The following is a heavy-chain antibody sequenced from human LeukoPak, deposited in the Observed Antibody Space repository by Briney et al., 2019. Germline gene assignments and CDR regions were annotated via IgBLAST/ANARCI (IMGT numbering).Heavy chain of an antibody. CDR2: IKSKTDGGTT. J-gene: IGHJ3*02. V-gene: IGHV3-15*01. CDR1: GFTFSNAW. D-gene: IGHD3-10*01. CDR3: PTVKGAMVRASFDGFDI. Sequence: GGSLRLSCAASGFTFSNAWMSWVRQAPGKGLEWVGRIKSKTDGGTTDYAAPVKGRFTISRDDSKNTLYLQMNSLKTENTAVYYFPTVKGAMVRASFDGFDIWGQGTMVTVSS.